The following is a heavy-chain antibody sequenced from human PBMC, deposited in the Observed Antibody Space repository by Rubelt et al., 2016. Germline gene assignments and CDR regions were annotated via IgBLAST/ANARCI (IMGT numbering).Heavy chain of an antibody. D-gene: IGHD1-26*01. CDR3: VKMIVGATGD. Sequence: QLQLQESGPGLVKPSETLSLTCTVSGGSISSSSFYWGWIRQSPGKGLEWIGTVYYPGNTYYSPSLKSRVPISIDTSNNPFSLRLRSGTAADTALYYCVKMIVGATGDWGQGTQVTVSS. CDR1: GGSISSSSFY. J-gene: IGHJ4*02. V-gene: IGHV4-39*07. CDR2: VYYPGNT.